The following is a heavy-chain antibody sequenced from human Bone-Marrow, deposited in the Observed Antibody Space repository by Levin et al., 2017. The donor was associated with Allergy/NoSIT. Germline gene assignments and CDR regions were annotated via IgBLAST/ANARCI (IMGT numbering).Heavy chain of an antibody. CDR2: ITVNGDNQ. CDR3: ARGEGDCITNTCHLDFSF. Sequence: GEYLKISCAASGFTFSHYGVHWVRQAPGKGLEWVALITVNGDNQYYTDSVKGRFTISRDNSKNTLYLQINSLRADDTAVYYCARGEGDCITNTCHLDFSFWGQGTLVTVSS. J-gene: IGHJ4*02. V-gene: IGHV3-30-3*01. D-gene: IGHD2/OR15-2a*01. CDR1: GFTFSHYG.